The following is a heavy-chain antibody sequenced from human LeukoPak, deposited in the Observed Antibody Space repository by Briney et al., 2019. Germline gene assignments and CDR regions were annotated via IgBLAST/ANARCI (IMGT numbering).Heavy chain of an antibody. CDR3: ARHRKGAAADNWFDP. CDR2: IYYSGST. CDR1: GGSFSGYY. J-gene: IGHJ5*02. D-gene: IGHD6-13*01. V-gene: IGHV4-34*01. Sequence: SETLSPTCAVYGGSFSGYYWSWIRQPPGKGLEWIGSIYYSGSTYYNPSLKSRVTISVDTSKNQFSLKLSSVTAADTAVYYCARHRKGAAADNWFDPWGQGTLVTVSS.